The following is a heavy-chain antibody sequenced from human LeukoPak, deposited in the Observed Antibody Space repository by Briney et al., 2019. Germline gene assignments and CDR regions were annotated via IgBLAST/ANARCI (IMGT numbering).Heavy chain of an antibody. CDR3: AKDNRAVAGTGGFDY. Sequence: PGGSLRLSCAASGFTFDDYAMHWVRQAPGKGLEWVSGISWNSGSIGYADSVKGRFTISRDNAKNSLYLQMNSLRAEDMASYYCAKDNRAVAGTGGFDYWGQGTLVTVSS. V-gene: IGHV3-9*03. D-gene: IGHD6-19*01. J-gene: IGHJ4*02. CDR2: ISWNSGSI. CDR1: GFTFDDYA.